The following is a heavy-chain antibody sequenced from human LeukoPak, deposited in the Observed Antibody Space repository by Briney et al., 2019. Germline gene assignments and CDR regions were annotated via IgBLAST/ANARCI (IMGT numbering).Heavy chain of an antibody. CDR2: INPNSGGT. D-gene: IGHD3-3*01. J-gene: IGHJ4*02. V-gene: IGHV1-2*02. CDR1: GYTFTAYY. CDR3: ARVGFDFWSGCDY. Sequence: GASVKVSCKASGYTFTAYYMHWVRQAPGQGLEWMGWINPNSGGTNYAQKFQGRVTMTRDTSISTAYMELSRLRSDDTAVYYCARVGFDFWSGCDYWGQGTLVTVSS.